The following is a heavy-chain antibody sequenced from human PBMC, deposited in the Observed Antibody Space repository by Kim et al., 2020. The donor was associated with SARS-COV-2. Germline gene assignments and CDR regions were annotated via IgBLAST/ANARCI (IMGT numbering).Heavy chain of an antibody. V-gene: IGHV4-39*07. CDR3: ARIRYSSSSYLELHRSGWYYFDY. D-gene: IGHD6-19*01. CDR2: MFYTGTT. J-gene: IGHJ4*01. CDR1: GGSITSNSYY. Sequence: SETLSLTCTVSGGSITSNSYYWGWIRQPPGMGLEWIGNMFYTGTTYYNPSLKSRVTMSLDTSKNQFSLKLTSVSAADTAIYYCARIRYSSSSYLELHRSGWYYFDYWGHGTLVTVSS.